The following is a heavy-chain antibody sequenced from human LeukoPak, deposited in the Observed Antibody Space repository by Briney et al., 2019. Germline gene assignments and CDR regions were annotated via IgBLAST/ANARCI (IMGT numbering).Heavy chain of an antibody. CDR2: IKSKTDGGTT. V-gene: IGHV3-15*07. CDR1: GFTFSNAW. CDR3: AKMVLHSGSYYSLFDY. D-gene: IGHD1-26*01. J-gene: IGHJ4*02. Sequence: GGSLRLSCAASGFTFSNAWMNWVRQAPGKGLEWVGRIKSKTDGGTTDYAAPVKGRFTISRDDSKNTLYLQMNSLRAEDTAVYYCAKMVLHSGSYYSLFDYWGQGTLVTVSS.